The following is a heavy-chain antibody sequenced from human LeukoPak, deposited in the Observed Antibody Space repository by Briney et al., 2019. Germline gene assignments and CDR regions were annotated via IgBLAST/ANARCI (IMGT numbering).Heavy chain of an antibody. D-gene: IGHD3-22*01. CDR1: GDSISSSPYY. CDR2: IYYIGST. J-gene: IGHJ4*02. V-gene: IGHV4-39*07. CDR3: ARDDTYFYDSSGHGFDF. Sequence: PSETLSLTCTVSGDSISSSPYYWGWVRQPPGKGLEWIGSIYYIGSTHYNPSFKRRVTISVDTSKNQFSLKLTSVTAADTALYFCARDDTYFYDSSGHGFDFWGPGTLVTVSS.